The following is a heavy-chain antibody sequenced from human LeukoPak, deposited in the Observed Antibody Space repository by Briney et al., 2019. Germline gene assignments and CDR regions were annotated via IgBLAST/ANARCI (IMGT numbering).Heavy chain of an antibody. V-gene: IGHV4-39*07. CDR2: IFYSGST. J-gene: IGHJ4*02. CDR3: ARGHSVWKVIVRGYFDY. CDR1: GGSISSSSYY. Sequence: PSETLSLTCTVSGGSISSSSYYWGWIRQPPGEGLEWIGSIFYSGSTYYNPSLKSRVTISVDPSKNQFSLKLSSVTAADTAVYYCARGHSVWKVIVRGYFDYWGQGTLVTVSS. D-gene: IGHD3-16*02.